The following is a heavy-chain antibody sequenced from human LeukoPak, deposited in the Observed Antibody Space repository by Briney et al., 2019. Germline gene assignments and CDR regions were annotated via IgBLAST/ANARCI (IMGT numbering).Heavy chain of an antibody. D-gene: IGHD3-22*01. Sequence: SQTLSLTCAISGDSVSSNSAAWNWIRQSPSRGLEWLGRTYYRSKLYNDYAVYVKSRITINPDTSKSHFSLQLISVNPEDTGVDYWARAKSDSSGYHSAFDIWGQGTMVTVSS. J-gene: IGHJ3*02. V-gene: IGHV6-1*01. CDR3: ARAKSDSSGYHSAFDI. CDR2: TYYRSKLYN. CDR1: GDSVSSNSAA.